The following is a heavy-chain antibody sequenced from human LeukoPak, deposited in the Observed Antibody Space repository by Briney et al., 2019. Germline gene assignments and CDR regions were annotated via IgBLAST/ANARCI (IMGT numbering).Heavy chain of an antibody. CDR3: ARGGMVVVVAASGWFDP. CDR1: GYTFTGYY. CDR2: INPNSGGT. D-gene: IGHD2-15*01. J-gene: IGHJ5*02. Sequence: ASVKVSCKASGYTFTGYYMHWVRQAPGQGLEWMGWINPNSGGTNYAQKFQGRVTMTRDTSISTAYMELSRLRSDDTAVYYCARGGMVVVVAASGWFDPWGQGTLVTVSS. V-gene: IGHV1-2*02.